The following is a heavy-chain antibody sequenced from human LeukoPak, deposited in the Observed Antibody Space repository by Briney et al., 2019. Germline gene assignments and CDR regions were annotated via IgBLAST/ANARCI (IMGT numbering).Heavy chain of an antibody. J-gene: IGHJ5*02. D-gene: IGHD2/OR15-2a*01. CDR3: ARFLTRFDP. CDR1: GFSFISYW. V-gene: IGHV3-7*03. Sequence: GGSLRLSCAASGFSFISYWMSWVRQAPGKGLEWVANIKQDGSDKYYVDSVKGRFTISRDNAKNSLYLQMNSLRAEDTAVYYCARFLTRFDPWGQGTLVTVSS. CDR2: IKQDGSDK.